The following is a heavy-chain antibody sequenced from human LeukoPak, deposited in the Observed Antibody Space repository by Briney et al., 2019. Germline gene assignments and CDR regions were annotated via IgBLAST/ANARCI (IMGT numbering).Heavy chain of an antibody. J-gene: IGHJ3*01. Sequence: GGSLRLSCAASGFTFSSYGMHWVRQAPGKGLEWVASINSDGSEGYYADVVKGRFTISRDNAKNSLYLQINSLRAEDTAVYYCARSSYSSSSSVWGQGTMVTVSS. CDR3: ARSSYSSSSSV. CDR1: GFTFSSYG. D-gene: IGHD6-6*01. V-gene: IGHV3-7*03. CDR2: INSDGSEG.